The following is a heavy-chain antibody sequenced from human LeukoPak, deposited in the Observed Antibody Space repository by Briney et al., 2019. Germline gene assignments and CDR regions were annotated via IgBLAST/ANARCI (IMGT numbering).Heavy chain of an antibody. CDR2: MNPNSGNT. D-gene: IGHD6-25*01. CDR3: ARYSGWNDAFDI. Sequence: ASVKLSCKASGYSFTSYDINWVRQATGQGLELMGWMNPNSGNTGYSHKFQGRVTMTRNTSISTAYMELSSLRSEHTAVYYCARYSGWNDAFDIWGQGTMLTVSS. J-gene: IGHJ3*02. V-gene: IGHV1-8*01. CDR1: GYSFTSYD.